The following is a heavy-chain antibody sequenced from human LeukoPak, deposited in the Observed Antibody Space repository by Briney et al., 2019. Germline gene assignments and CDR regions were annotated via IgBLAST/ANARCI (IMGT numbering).Heavy chain of an antibody. Sequence: SETLSLTCTVSGASITSYYWNWIRQPPGKGLEWIGYIHYSGNTNYNPSLKSRVTISVDTSKNQFSLNLSSVTAADTAIYYCARSIHDYGDFYFDFWGQGTLVTVSS. CDR2: IHYSGNT. CDR1: GASITSYY. J-gene: IGHJ4*02. V-gene: IGHV4-59*01. CDR3: ARSIHDYGDFYFDF. D-gene: IGHD4-17*01.